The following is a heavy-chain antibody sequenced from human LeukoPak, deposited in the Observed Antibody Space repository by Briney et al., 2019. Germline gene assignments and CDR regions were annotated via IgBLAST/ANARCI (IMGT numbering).Heavy chain of an antibody. V-gene: IGHV4-59*01. J-gene: IGHJ4*02. CDR3: ARSEHDFWSGYYTVDY. CDR1: GGSISSYY. D-gene: IGHD3-3*01. Sequence: PSETLSLTCTVSGGSISSYYWSWIRQPPGKGLEWIGYIYYGGSTNYNPSLKSRVTISVDTSKNQFSLKLSSVTAADTAVYYCARSEHDFWSGYYTVDYWGQGTLVTVSS. CDR2: IYYGGST.